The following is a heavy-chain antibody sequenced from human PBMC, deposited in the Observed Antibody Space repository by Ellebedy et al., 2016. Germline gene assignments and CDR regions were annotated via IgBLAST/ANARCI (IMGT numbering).Heavy chain of an antibody. CDR2: FDPEDGET. CDR3: ATDLLSPVDY. D-gene: IGHD2-15*01. CDR1: GYTLPQLS. V-gene: IGHV1-24*01. Sequence: ASVKVSCXVSGYTLPQLSMQWVRQAPGKGLEWMGGFDPEDGETIYAQKFQGRVTMTEDTSTDTAYMELSSLRSEDTAVYYCATDLLSPVDYWGQGTLVTVSS. J-gene: IGHJ4*02.